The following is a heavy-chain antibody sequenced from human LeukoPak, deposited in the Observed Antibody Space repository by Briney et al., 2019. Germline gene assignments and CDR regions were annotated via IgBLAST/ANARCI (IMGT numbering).Heavy chain of an antibody. Sequence: GGSLRLSCAASGFTLSGSAIHWVRQASGKGPEWVGRIRSKANTYATAYAASANGRFTISRDDSKNTAYLQMNSLTTGDTAVYYCSISIVGAFALDNWGQGTLVTVSS. CDR2: IRSKANTYAT. D-gene: IGHD1-26*01. CDR3: SISIVGAFALDN. J-gene: IGHJ4*02. CDR1: GFTLSGSA. V-gene: IGHV3-73*01.